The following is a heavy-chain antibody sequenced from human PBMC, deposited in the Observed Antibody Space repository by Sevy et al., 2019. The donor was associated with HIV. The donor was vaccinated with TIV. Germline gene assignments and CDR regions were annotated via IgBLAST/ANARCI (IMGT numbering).Heavy chain of an antibody. CDR3: AKDRVGAPGGSGMDV. CDR1: GFTFDDYA. Sequence: GGSLRLSCAASGFTFDDYAMHWARQAPGKGLEWVSGISWNSGSIGYADSVKGRFTISRDNAKNSLYLQMNSLRAEDTALYYCAKDRVGAPGGSGMDVWGQGTTVTVSS. V-gene: IGHV3-9*01. CDR2: ISWNSGSI. D-gene: IGHD1-26*01. J-gene: IGHJ6*02.